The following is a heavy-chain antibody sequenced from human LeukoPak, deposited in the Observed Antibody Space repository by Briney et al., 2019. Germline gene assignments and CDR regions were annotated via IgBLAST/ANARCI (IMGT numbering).Heavy chain of an antibody. Sequence: GGSLRLSCAASGYTFSSYSINWVRQAPGKGLEWVSSISVRSNYIYYADSVRGRFRISRDDARDSLYLQMNGLGAEDTAVYYCVRLRRNSDTSGFYYYYDFWGQGTLVTVSS. CDR2: ISVRSNYI. D-gene: IGHD3-22*01. J-gene: IGHJ4*02. CDR3: VRLRRNSDTSGFYYYYDF. CDR1: GYTFSSYS. V-gene: IGHV3-21*01.